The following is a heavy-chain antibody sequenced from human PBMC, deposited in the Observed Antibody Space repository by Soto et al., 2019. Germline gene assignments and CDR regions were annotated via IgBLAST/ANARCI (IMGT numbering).Heavy chain of an antibody. CDR2: IYYSGRT. CDR1: GGSISDYK. Sequence: QVQLQESGPGLVKPSETLSLTCTVSGGSISDYKWNWIRQSPGKGLEWIGYIYYSGRTNYNPSLKSRLTISLDTSTKQFSLSLRSVTAADTVVYYCARMRGLGEISPYLDYWGQGTLVTVSS. CDR3: ARMRGLGEISPYLDY. V-gene: IGHV4-59*01. D-gene: IGHD3-16*02. J-gene: IGHJ4*02.